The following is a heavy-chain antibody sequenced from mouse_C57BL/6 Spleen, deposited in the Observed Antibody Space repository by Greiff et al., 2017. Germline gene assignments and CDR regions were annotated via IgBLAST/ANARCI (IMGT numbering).Heavy chain of an antibody. CDR1: GFTFSDAW. J-gene: IGHJ3*01. V-gene: IGHV6-6*01. Sequence: EVKLMESGGGLVQPGGSMKLSCAASGFTFSDAWMDWVRQSPEKGLEWVAEIRNKANNHATYYAESVKGRFTISRDDSKSSVYLQMNSFRAEDTGIYYCTGGPFAYWGQGTLVTVSA. CDR3: TGGPFAY. CDR2: IRNKANNHAT.